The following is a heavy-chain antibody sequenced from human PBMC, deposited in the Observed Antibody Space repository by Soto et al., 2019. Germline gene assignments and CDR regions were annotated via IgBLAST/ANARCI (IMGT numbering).Heavy chain of an antibody. Sequence: GGYLRLSCAGSGFTFSSYWMHWVRQAPGKGLVWVSRINTDGSSATYADSVKGRFTISRDNAKNTLYLQMNSLRAEDTAVYYCARDFYSSANFWGQGTLVTVSS. J-gene: IGHJ4*02. V-gene: IGHV3-74*01. D-gene: IGHD6-19*01. CDR3: ARDFYSSANF. CDR1: GFTFSSYW. CDR2: INTDGSSA.